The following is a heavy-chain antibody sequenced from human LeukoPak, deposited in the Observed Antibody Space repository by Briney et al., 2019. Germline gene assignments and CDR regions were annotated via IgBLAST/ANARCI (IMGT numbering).Heavy chain of an antibody. CDR3: ASTANYYGSGSYYKN. V-gene: IGHV4-59*01. Sequence: PSETLSLTCTVPGVSITSYYWSWIRQPPGKGLEWIGNIYYSGSTNYTPSLKSRVTISIDTSTNQFSLKLSSVTAADTAVYYCASTANYYGSGSYYKNWGQGTLVTVSS. D-gene: IGHD3-10*01. CDR2: IYYSGST. CDR1: GVSITSYY. J-gene: IGHJ4*02.